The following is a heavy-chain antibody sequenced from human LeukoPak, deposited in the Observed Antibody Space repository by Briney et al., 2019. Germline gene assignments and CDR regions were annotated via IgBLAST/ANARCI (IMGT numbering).Heavy chain of an antibody. Sequence: GASVKVSCKASGYTFTSYDINWVRQATGQGLEWMGWMNPNSGNTGYAQKFQGRVTMTRNTSISTAYMELSSLRSEDTAVYYCARFSDSSGYYYDYWGQGTLVTVSS. CDR2: MNPNSGNT. J-gene: IGHJ4*02. D-gene: IGHD3-22*01. CDR1: GYTFTSYD. CDR3: ARFSDSSGYYYDY. V-gene: IGHV1-8*02.